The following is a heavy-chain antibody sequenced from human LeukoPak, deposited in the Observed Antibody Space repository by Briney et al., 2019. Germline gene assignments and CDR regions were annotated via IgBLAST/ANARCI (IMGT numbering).Heavy chain of an antibody. Sequence: GGSLRLSCAASGFPFSNAWMTWVRRAPGKGLEWVGRIKSKLHGGTTDYAAPVKGRFTISRDDSKNTLYLQMNSLKTEDTAVYYCTTEAHFYDSSGYYRDSAEYSQHWGQGTLVTVSS. J-gene: IGHJ1*01. CDR1: GFPFSNAW. CDR2: IKSKLHGGTT. CDR3: TTEAHFYDSSGYYRDSAEYSQH. V-gene: IGHV3-15*01. D-gene: IGHD3-22*01.